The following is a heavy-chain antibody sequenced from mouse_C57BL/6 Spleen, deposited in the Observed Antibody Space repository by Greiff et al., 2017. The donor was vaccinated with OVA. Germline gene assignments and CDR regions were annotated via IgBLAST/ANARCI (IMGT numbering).Heavy chain of an antibody. Sequence: VQLQQPGAELVKPGASVKLSCKASGYTFTSYWMQWVKQRPGQGLEWIGEIDPSDSYTNYNGKFKGKATLTADKSSSTAYMQLSSLTSEDSAVYFCARGTMVTRDWYFDVWGTGTTVTVSS. CDR3: ARGTMVTRDWYFDV. V-gene: IGHV1-50*01. CDR1: GYTFTSYW. J-gene: IGHJ1*03. D-gene: IGHD2-2*01. CDR2: IDPSDSYT.